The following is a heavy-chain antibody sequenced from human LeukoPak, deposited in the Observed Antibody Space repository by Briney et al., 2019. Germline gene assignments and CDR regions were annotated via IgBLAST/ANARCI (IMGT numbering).Heavy chain of an antibody. CDR3: ARHVSVVVPAAHFDY. CDR2: VYDSGST. Sequence: SETLCLTCTVSGGSISSSSYYWGWIRQPRGQGLEGIGSVYDSGSTYYNPSLNTPVTISVDTSKHHFSLQLSSMTAADTAVYYCARHVSVVVPAAHFDYWGRGTLVPVS. D-gene: IGHD2-2*01. CDR1: GGSISSSSYY. V-gene: IGHV4-39*01. J-gene: IGHJ4*02.